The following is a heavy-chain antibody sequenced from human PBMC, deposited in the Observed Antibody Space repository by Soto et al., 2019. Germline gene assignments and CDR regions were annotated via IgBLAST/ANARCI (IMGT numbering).Heavy chain of an antibody. V-gene: IGHV3-66*01. CDR1: GFTVSSNY. Sequence: GSLRLSCAASGFTVSSNYISWVRPAPGKGLEWISIIYSAGNTYYADSVKGRFTISRDNSKNTLYLQMNSLGAEDTAVYYCARDFVVGGPTINYYYGMDVWGQGTTVTVSS. J-gene: IGHJ6*02. CDR3: ARDFVVGGPTINYYYGMDV. CDR2: IYSAGNT. D-gene: IGHD1-26*01.